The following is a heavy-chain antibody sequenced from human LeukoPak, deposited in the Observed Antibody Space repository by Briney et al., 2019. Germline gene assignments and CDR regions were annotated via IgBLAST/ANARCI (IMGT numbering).Heavy chain of an antibody. V-gene: IGHV4-34*01. J-gene: IGHJ4*02. D-gene: IGHD6-6*01. Sequence: SETLSLTCAVYGGSFSGYYWSWIRQPPGKGLEWIGEINHSGSTNYNPSLKSRVTISGDTSKNQFSLKLSSVTAADTAVYYRASRGQLGRAGDYWGQGILVTVSS. CDR1: GGSFSGYY. CDR2: INHSGST. CDR3: ASRGQLGRAGDY.